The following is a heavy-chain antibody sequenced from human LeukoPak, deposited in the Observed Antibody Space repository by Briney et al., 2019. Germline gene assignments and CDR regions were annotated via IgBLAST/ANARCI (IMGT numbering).Heavy chain of an antibody. J-gene: IGHJ4*02. Sequence: SETLSLTCTVSGGSISSYYWSWIRQPPGKGLEWIGYIYYSGSTNYNPSLESRVTISVDTSKNQFSLKLSSVTAADTAVYYCARLARDRFDYWGQGTLVTVSS. V-gene: IGHV4-59*12. CDR2: IYYSGST. CDR3: ARLARDRFDY. CDR1: GGSISSYY.